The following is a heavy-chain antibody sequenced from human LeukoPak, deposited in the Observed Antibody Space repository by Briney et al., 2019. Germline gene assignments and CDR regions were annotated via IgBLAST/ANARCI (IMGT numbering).Heavy chain of an antibody. CDR1: GITFSSYW. J-gene: IGHJ4*02. Sequence: GGSLRLSCAASGITFSSYWMHWVRQAPGKGLVWVSRINSDGSSTSYADSVKGRFTISRDNAKKTLYLQMNSLRAEDTAMYYCARGEAVAGNDHWGQGALVTVSS. D-gene: IGHD6-19*01. CDR3: ARGEAVAGNDH. CDR2: INSDGSST. V-gene: IGHV3-74*01.